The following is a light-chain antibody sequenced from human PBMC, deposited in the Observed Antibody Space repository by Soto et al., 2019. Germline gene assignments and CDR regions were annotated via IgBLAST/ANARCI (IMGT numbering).Light chain of an antibody. V-gene: IGLV2-8*01. J-gene: IGLJ7*01. Sequence: QSVLTQPPSASASPGQSVTISCTGTNTDIGGHKYVSWYQLHPGKPPKLIVYEVSERPSGVPDRFSGSKSGNAASLTVSGLQADDEAIYYCSSYTGTNNFVLFGGGTQLTVL. CDR2: EVS. CDR3: SSYTGTNNFVL. CDR1: NTDIGGHKY.